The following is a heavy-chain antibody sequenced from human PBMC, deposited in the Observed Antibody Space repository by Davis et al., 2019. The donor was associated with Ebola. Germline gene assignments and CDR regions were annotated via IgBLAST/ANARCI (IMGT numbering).Heavy chain of an antibody. J-gene: IGHJ5*02. CDR2: IYYSGST. Sequence: GSLRLSCTVSGGSISSSSYYWGWIRQPPGKGLEWIGSIYYSGSTYYNPSLKSRVTISVDTSKNQFSLKLSSVTAADTAVYYCARAGVVAVAATQVGFDPWGQGTLVTVSS. V-gene: IGHV4-39*07. D-gene: IGHD2-15*01. CDR3: ARAGVVAVAATQVGFDP. CDR1: GGSISSSSYY.